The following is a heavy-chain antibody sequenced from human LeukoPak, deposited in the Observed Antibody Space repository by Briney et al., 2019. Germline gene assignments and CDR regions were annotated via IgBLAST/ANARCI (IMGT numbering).Heavy chain of an antibody. Sequence: NSSEILSLTCTVSGGSISSYYWSWIRQPPGKGLEWIGYIYYSGSTNYNPSLKSRVTISVDTSKNQFSLKLSSVTAADTAVYYCARGWGQVWLPEGDYWGQGSLVTVSA. D-gene: IGHD5-18*01. J-gene: IGHJ4*02. V-gene: IGHV4-59*08. CDR1: GGSISSYY. CDR2: IYYSGST. CDR3: ARGWGQVWLPEGDY.